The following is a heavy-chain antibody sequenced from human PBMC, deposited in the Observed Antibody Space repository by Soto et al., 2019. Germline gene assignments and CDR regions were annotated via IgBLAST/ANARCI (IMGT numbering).Heavy chain of an antibody. CDR2: ISYDGSNK. CDR1: GFTFSSYG. D-gene: IGHD3-3*01. Sequence: GGSLRLSCAASGFTFSSYGMHWVRQAPGKGLEWVAVISYDGSNKYYADSVKGRFTISRGNSKNMLYLQMNSLRAEDTAVYYCAKVAFTIFGVVIEYGMDVWGQGTTVTVSS. J-gene: IGHJ6*02. V-gene: IGHV3-30*18. CDR3: AKVAFTIFGVVIEYGMDV.